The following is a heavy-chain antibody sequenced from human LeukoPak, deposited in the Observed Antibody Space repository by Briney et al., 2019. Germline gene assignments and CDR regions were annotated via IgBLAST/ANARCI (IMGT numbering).Heavy chain of an antibody. D-gene: IGHD2-21*02. CDR1: GGSISSGGYY. V-gene: IGHV4-61*08. CDR2: IYHSGST. CDR3: ARETAGGGPVDY. Sequence: SEALSLTCTVSGGSISSGGYYWSWIRQPPGKGLEWIGYIYHSGSTYYNPSLKSRVTMSVDTSKNQFSLKLYSVTAADTAVYYCARETAGGGPVDYWGQGTLVTVSS. J-gene: IGHJ4*02.